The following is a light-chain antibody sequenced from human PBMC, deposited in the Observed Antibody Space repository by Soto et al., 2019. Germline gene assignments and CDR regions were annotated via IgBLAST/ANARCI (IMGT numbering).Light chain of an antibody. CDR2: DVS. CDR1: SSDVGGYNY. CDR3: SSYTSSSTLVV. J-gene: IGLJ2*01. Sequence: QSVLAQPASVSGSPGQSITISCTGTSSDVGGYNYVSWYQQHPGKAPTLMIYDVSNRPSGVSNRFSGSKSVNTASLTISGLQAEDEADYYCSSYTSSSTLVVFGGGTKLTVL. V-gene: IGLV2-14*01.